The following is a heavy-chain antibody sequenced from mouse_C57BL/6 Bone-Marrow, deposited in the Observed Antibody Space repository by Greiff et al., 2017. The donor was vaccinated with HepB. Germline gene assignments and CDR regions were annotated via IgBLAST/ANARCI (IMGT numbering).Heavy chain of an antibody. J-gene: IGHJ4*01. D-gene: IGHD1-1*01. Sequence: EVQLQQSGAELVKPGASVKLSCTASGFNIKDYYMPWVKQRPEQGLEWIGRIDPEDGDTNYAPKFQGKATITADTSSNTAYLQLSSLTSEDTAVYYCARSGSSPYYYAMDYWGQGTSVTVSS. CDR1: GFNIKDYY. CDR2: IDPEDGDT. V-gene: IGHV14-2*01. CDR3: ARSGSSPYYYAMDY.